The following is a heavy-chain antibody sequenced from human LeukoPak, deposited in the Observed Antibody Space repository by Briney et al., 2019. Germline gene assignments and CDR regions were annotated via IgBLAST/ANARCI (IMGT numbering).Heavy chain of an antibody. J-gene: IGHJ4*02. V-gene: IGHV4-39*07. CDR1: GGSISSSSYY. CDR3: ARDPPMPGTTYYFDY. Sequence: SETLSLTCTVSGGSISSSSYYWGWIRQPPGKGLEWIGSIYYSGSTYYNPSLKSRVTISVDTSKNQFSLKLSSVTAADTAVYYCARDPPMPGTTYYFDYWGKGTLVTVSS. D-gene: IGHD1-7*01. CDR2: IYYSGST.